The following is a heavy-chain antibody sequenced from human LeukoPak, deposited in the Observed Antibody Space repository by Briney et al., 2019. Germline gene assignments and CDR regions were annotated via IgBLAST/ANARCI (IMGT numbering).Heavy chain of an antibody. CDR3: ARDQRGYYDSSGYSDY. CDR2: ISAYNGNT. CDR1: GYTFTSYG. J-gene: IGHJ4*02. D-gene: IGHD3-22*01. V-gene: IGHV1-18*01. Sequence: GASVKVSCKASGYTFTSYGISWVRQAPGQGLEWMGWISAYNGNTNYAQKLQGRVTMTTDTSTSTAYMELRSLRSDDTAVYYCARDQRGYYDSSGYSDYWGQGTLVTVSS.